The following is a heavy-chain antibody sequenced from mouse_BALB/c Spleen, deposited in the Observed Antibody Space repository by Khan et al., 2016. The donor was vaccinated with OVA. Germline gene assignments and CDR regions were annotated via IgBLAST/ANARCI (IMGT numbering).Heavy chain of an antibody. J-gene: IGHJ2*01. V-gene: IGHV14-3*02. CDR3: APAGTGDYFDY. Sequence: EVELVESGAELVKPGASVKLSCTASGFNIKDTHMHWVKQRPEQGLEWIGRIDPANDNSKYDPRFQGKATITADTSSNTVYLHLSSLTSEDTAVYYCAPAGTGDYFDYWGQGTTLTVSS. CDR2: IDPANDNS. CDR1: GFNIKDTH. D-gene: IGHD4-1*01.